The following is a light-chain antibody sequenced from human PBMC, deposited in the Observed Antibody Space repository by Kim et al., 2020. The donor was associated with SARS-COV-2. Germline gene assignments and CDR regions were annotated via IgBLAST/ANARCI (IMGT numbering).Light chain of an antibody. CDR3: QQTYGTPIT. CDR2: GAS. Sequence: ASVGDRVTITCRASRNINFYLNWYQQKPGKAPNLLIYGASSLENGVPLRFSGSGSGTDFTLTINSLQPEDVATYYCQQTYGTPITFGQGTRLEIK. CDR1: RNINFY. J-gene: IGKJ5*01. V-gene: IGKV1-39*01.